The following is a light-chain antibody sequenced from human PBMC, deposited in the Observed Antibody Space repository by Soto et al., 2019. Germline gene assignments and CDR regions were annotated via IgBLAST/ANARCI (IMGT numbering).Light chain of an antibody. J-gene: IGKJ2*01. CDR1: QSVSSY. V-gene: IGKV3-11*01. CDR3: QQRSNWPPAYP. CDR2: DTS. Sequence: EIVLTQSPATLSLSPGERATLSCRASQSVSSYLAWFQQKPGQAPRLLIYDTSNRATGIPARFSGSGSGTDFTLTISSLEPEDFAVYYCQQRSNWPPAYPFGQGTTLEIE.